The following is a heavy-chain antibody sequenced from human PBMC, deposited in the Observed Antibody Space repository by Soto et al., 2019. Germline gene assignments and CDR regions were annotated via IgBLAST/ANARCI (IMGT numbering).Heavy chain of an antibody. D-gene: IGHD3-3*01. CDR3: ARDFRPYYDLWSGYPSTSLGMDV. Sequence: ASVKVSCKASGYTFTSYGISWVRQAPGQGLEWMGWISAYNGNTNYAQKLQGRVTMTTDTSTSTAYMELRSLRSDDTAVYYCARDFRPYYDLWSGYPSTSLGMDVWGQGTTVTVSS. CDR2: ISAYNGNT. CDR1: GYTFTSYG. J-gene: IGHJ6*02. V-gene: IGHV1-18*01.